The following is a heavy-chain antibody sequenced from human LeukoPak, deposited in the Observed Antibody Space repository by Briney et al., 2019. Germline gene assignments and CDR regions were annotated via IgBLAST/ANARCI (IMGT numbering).Heavy chain of an antibody. J-gene: IGHJ4*02. D-gene: IGHD2-2*01. CDR2: ISSSSSTI. Sequence: GGSLRLSCAASGFTFSSYSMNWVRQAPGKGLEWVSYISSSSSTIYYADSVKGRFTISRGNAKNSLYLQMNSLRAEDTAVYYCARDPARYCSSTSCRTFDYWGQGTLVTVSS. V-gene: IGHV3-48*01. CDR1: GFTFSSYS. CDR3: ARDPARYCSSTSCRTFDY.